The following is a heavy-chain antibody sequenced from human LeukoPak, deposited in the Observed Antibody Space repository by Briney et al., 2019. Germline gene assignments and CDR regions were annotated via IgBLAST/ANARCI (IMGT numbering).Heavy chain of an antibody. Sequence: GGSLRLSCAASGFTFSSYSMNWVRQAPGKGLEWVSSISGSSSYIYYADSVKGRFTISRDNSKNTLYLQMNSLRAEDTAVYYCAKDFTAAGRGGFDYWGQGTLVTVSS. CDR2: ISGSSSYI. D-gene: IGHD6-13*01. CDR3: AKDFTAAGRGGFDY. V-gene: IGHV3-21*04. CDR1: GFTFSSYS. J-gene: IGHJ4*02.